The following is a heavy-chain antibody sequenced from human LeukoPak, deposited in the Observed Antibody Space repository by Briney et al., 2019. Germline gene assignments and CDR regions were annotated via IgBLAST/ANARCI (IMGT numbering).Heavy chain of an antibody. CDR1: TFTINIYA. J-gene: IGHJ3*02. CDR3: AKDPNGDYVGAFDS. D-gene: IGHD4-17*01. V-gene: IGHV3-23*01. Sequence: GGSLRLSCAPSTFTINIYAMTWVRQAPGKGLEWVSSITVNGRGTSYADSVKGRFTISRDNSKNTLYLQMNSLRAEDAAIYYCAKDPNGDYVGAFDSWDQGTMVTASS. CDR2: ITVNGRGT.